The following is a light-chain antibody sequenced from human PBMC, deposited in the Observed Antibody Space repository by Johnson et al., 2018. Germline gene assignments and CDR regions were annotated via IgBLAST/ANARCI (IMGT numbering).Light chain of an antibody. V-gene: IGLV1-51*02. CDR1: SSNIGNNY. CDR3: GTRYSSLCAGHF. CDR2: ENN. J-gene: IGLJ1*01. Sequence: QSVLTQPPSVSAAPGQKVTISCSGSSSNIGNNYVSWYQQLPGTAPKLLIYENNKRPSGIPDRFSGVKSGTSATLGITALQTGDEADYYCGTRYSSLCAGHFYETSTKVTVL.